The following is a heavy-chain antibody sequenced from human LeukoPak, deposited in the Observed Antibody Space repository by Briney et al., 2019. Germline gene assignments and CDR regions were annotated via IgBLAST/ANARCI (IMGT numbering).Heavy chain of an antibody. J-gene: IGHJ4*02. CDR1: GFTFSSYA. D-gene: IGHD6-19*01. CDR3: VKGAGIAVAGTDFDY. Sequence: GGSLRLSCSASGFTFSSYAMHWVRQAPGKGLEYVSAISSNGGSTYYADSVKGRFTISRDNSKNTLYPQMSSLRAEDTAVYYCVKGAGIAVAGTDFDYWGQGTLVTVSS. V-gene: IGHV3-64D*06. CDR2: ISSNGGST.